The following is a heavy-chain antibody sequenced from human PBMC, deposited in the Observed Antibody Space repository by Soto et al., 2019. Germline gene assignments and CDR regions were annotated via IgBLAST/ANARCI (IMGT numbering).Heavy chain of an antibody. V-gene: IGHV1-69*13. D-gene: IGHD3-22*01. J-gene: IGHJ5*02. CDR1: GGTFSSYA. CDR3: ARSGPTYYYDSSGYYLSWFYP. Sequence: SVKVCKASGGTFSSYAISWVRQAPGQGLEWMGGIIPIFGTANYAQKFQGRVTITADESTSTAYMELSSLRSEDTAVYYCARSGPTYYYDSSGYYLSWFYPWGQGTLVTVTS. CDR2: IIPIFGTA.